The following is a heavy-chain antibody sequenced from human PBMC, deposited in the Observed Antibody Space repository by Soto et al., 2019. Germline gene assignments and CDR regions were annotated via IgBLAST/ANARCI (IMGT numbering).Heavy chain of an antibody. J-gene: IGHJ3*02. D-gene: IGHD6-13*01. V-gene: IGHV4-59*01. CDR3: ARVRRYTSRPDAFDI. Sequence: QVQLQESGPGLVKPSETLSLTCSVSGGSISSYYWSWIRKPPGKGLEWVGYIDYSGSTNYTPSLKSRVTISVDTSKNQCSLKLSSVTAADTAVYYCARVRRYTSRPDAFDIWGQGTMVTVSS. CDR2: IDYSGST. CDR1: GGSISSYY.